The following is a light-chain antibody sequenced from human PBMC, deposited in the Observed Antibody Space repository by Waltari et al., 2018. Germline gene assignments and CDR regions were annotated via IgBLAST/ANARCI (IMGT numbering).Light chain of an antibody. CDR2: EGS. J-gene: IGLJ2*01. V-gene: IGLV2-23*01. Sequence: QSALTQPASVSGSPGQSITISCTGTSSDVGSYNLFSWYQQHPGKAPKLMIYEGSKRPSGVSNRFSGSKSGNTASLTISGLQAEDEADYYCCSYAGSSTSVLFGGGTKLTVL. CDR1: SSDVGSYNL. CDR3: CSYAGSSTSVL.